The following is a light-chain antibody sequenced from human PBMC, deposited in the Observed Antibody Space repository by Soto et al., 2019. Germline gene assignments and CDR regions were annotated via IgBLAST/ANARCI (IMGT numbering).Light chain of an antibody. V-gene: IGKV3-20*01. CDR2: GAS. J-gene: IGKJ1*01. CDR1: QSVSSSY. Sequence: EIVLTQSPGTLSLSPGERATLSCRASQSVSSSYLAWYQQKPGQAPRLLIYGASSRATGIPARFSGSGSGTEFTLTISSLQPDDFATYYCQQYNSQWTFGQGTKVDI. CDR3: QQYNSQWT.